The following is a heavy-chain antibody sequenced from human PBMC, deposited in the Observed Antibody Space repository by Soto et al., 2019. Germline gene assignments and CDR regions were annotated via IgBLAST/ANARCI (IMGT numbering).Heavy chain of an antibody. J-gene: IGHJ4*02. V-gene: IGHV3-13*01. D-gene: IGHD3-22*01. Sequence: GGSLRLSCAASGFTFSSYDMHLVRQATGKGLEWVSAIGTAGDTYYPGSVKGRFTISRENAKNSLYLQMNSLRAGDTAVYYCARVGSSGYYRNWGQGTLVTVSS. CDR2: IGTAGDT. CDR3: ARVGSSGYYRN. CDR1: GFTFSSYD.